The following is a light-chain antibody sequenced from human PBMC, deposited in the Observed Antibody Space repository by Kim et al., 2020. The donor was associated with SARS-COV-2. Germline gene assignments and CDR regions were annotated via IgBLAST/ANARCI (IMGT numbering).Light chain of an antibody. CDR2: QDS. CDR3: QAWDSSPVV. CDR1: KLGDKY. Sequence: SYELTQPPSVSVSPGQTASITCSGDKLGDKYACWYQQKPGQSPVLVIYQDSKRPSGIPERFSGPNSGNTATLTISGTQAMDEADYYCQAWDSSPVVFGGG. J-gene: IGLJ2*01. V-gene: IGLV3-1*01.